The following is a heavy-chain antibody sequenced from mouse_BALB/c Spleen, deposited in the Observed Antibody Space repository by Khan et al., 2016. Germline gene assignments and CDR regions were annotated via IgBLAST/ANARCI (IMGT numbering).Heavy chain of an antibody. Sequence: VQLQQSGPGLVQPSQSLSITCTVTGFSLTSYGVHWVRQSPGKGLEWLGVIWSGGSTDYNAAFISRLSISKDNSKSQVFFKMNSLQANDTGIYYCAIWAYWGQGTLVTVSA. CDR1: GFSLTSYG. CDR3: AIWAY. V-gene: IGHV2-2*02. CDR2: IWSGGST. J-gene: IGHJ3*01.